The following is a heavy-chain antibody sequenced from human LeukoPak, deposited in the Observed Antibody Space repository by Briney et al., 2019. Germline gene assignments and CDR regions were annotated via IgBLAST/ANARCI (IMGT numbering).Heavy chain of an antibody. V-gene: IGHV1-46*01. Sequence: GASVKVSCKASGYTFTSYYMHWVRQAPGQGLEWMGIINPSGGSTSYAQKFQGRVTMTRDMSTSTVYMELSSLRSEDTAVYYCARYSIYSGSSVHYLDYWGQGTLVSVSS. D-gene: IGHD3-22*01. CDR2: INPSGGST. J-gene: IGHJ4*02. CDR1: GYTFTSYY. CDR3: ARYSIYSGSSVHYLDY.